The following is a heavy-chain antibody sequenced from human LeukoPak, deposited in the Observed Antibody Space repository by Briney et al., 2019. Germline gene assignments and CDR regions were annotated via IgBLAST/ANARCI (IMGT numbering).Heavy chain of an antibody. J-gene: IGHJ4*02. D-gene: IGHD3-10*01. CDR3: ARRYYYGSGKFDY. CDR1: GGSFSGYY. CDR2: INHSGST. Sequence: SDPLSLTCGLYGGSFSGYYWSWIRQPPGKALEWIGEINHSGSTIYNPSFKSPVTQPLDTSKNQFSLKLSSVSAADTAVYYCARRYYYGSGKFDYWGQGTLVTVSS. V-gene: IGHV4-34*01.